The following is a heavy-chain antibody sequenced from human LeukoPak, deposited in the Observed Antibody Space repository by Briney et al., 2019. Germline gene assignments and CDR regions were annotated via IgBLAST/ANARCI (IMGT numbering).Heavy chain of an antibody. D-gene: IGHD6-13*01. CDR2: IYYSGST. J-gene: IGHJ4*02. CDR3: ARGIAAAGPFDY. CDR1: GGSISSYY. Sequence: PSETLSLTCTVSGGSISSYYWSWIRQPPGKGLEWIGYIYYSGSTNYNPSLKSRVTISVDMSKNQFSLKLSSVTAADTAVYYCARGIAAAGPFDYWGQGTLVTVSS. V-gene: IGHV4-59*01.